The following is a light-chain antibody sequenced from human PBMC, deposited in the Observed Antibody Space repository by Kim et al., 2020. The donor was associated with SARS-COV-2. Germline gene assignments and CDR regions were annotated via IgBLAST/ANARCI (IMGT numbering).Light chain of an antibody. CDR2: VAS. CDR3: QQLKTYPQT. CDR1: QDINNY. V-gene: IGKV1-9*01. Sequence: SASVGDRVTSTCRASQDINNYLDWYQQKPGKAPKRLIYVASTLRSGVPSRFRGSGSGTDFTLTISSLQPEDFATYYCQQLKTYPQTFGQGTKLEI. J-gene: IGKJ2*01.